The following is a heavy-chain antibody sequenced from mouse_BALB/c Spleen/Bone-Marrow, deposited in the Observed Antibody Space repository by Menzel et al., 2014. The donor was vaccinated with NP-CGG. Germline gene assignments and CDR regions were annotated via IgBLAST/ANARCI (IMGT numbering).Heavy chain of an antibody. CDR3: ARALGDGYYYAMDY. V-gene: IGHV1-69*02. CDR1: GYTFTSYW. D-gene: IGHD2-3*01. CDR2: IDPSDSEP. J-gene: IGHJ4*01. Sequence: QAQLQQSGPALVKPGAPVRLSCKASGYTFTSYWMKWVKQRPGRGLEWIGRIDPSDSEPHYNQKFKDKATLTVDKSSSTAYIPLSSLTCECSAVYYCARALGDGYYYAMDYWGQGTSVTVSS.